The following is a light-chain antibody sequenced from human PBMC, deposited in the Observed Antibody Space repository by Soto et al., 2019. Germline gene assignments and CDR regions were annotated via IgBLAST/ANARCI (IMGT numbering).Light chain of an antibody. CDR2: GAS. CDR1: QSVSSN. Sequence: EIVMTQSPATLSVSPGERATLSCRASQSVSSNLAWYQQKPGQAPRLLIYGASTRATGIPARFSGSGSGTEITLTISSLQSEDFAVYYCQQHNNWPPSITFGQGTRLEIK. CDR3: QQHNNWPPSIT. J-gene: IGKJ5*01. V-gene: IGKV3-15*01.